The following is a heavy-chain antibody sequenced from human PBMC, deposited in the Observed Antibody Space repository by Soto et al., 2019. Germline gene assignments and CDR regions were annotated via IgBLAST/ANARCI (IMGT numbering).Heavy chain of an antibody. CDR2: IFGSGET. CDR3: VREGDYADNNGYPLFDY. CDR1: GASMRNYY. V-gene: IGHV4-4*07. D-gene: IGHD3-22*01. Sequence: QVQLQESGPGLLKPSETLSLTCTVSGASMRNYYWSWIRQPAGKGLEWIGRIFGSGETYYNPSLKSRLILSVDLSKSQFSLELTSVTAADTAVYFCVREGDYADNNGYPLFDYWGQGTLVTVSP. J-gene: IGHJ4*02.